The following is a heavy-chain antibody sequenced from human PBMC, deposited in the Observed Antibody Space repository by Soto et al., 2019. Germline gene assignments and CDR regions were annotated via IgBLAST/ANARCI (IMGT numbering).Heavy chain of an antibody. V-gene: IGHV1-69*06. CDR3: ARPGAPAYYYDSSGYSD. Sequence: SVKVSCKASGGTFSSYAISWVRQAPSQALELMGGIIPIVGTANYAQKCQGRVTITADKSTSTAYLGRSSLRSEDTAVYYCARPGAPAYYYDSSGYSDWGKGTLVTVSS. D-gene: IGHD3-22*01. J-gene: IGHJ4*02. CDR2: IIPIVGTA. CDR1: GGTFSSYA.